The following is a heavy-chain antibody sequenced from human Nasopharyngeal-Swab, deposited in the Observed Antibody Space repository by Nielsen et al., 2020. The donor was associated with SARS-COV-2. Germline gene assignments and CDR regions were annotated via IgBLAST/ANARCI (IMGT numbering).Heavy chain of an antibody. CDR3: ARVVAGTFAHFDY. CDR2: INAGNGNT. CDR1: GYTFTSYA. D-gene: IGHD6-19*01. Sequence: ASVKVSCKASGYTFTSYAMHWVRQAPGQRLEWMGWINAGNGNTKYSQKFQGRVTITRDTSASTAYMELSSLRSEDTAVYYCARVVAGTFAHFDYWGQGTLVTVSS. J-gene: IGHJ4*02. V-gene: IGHV1-3*01.